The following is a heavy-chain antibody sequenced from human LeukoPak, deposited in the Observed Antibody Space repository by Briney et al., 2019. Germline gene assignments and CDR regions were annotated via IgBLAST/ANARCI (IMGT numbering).Heavy chain of an antibody. Sequence: GGSLRLSCAASGFTFSSYAMSWVRQAPGKGLEWVSAISGSGGSTYYADSVKGRFTISRDNSKNTLYLQMNSLRAEDTAVYYCANCGTGSSWYFTGTHQNGASDYWGQGTLVTVSS. CDR2: ISGSGGST. CDR3: ANCGTGSSWYFTGTHQNGASDY. CDR1: GFTFSSYA. J-gene: IGHJ4*02. D-gene: IGHD6-13*01. V-gene: IGHV3-23*01.